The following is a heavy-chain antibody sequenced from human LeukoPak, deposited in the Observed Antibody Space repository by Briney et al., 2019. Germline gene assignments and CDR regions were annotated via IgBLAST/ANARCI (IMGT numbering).Heavy chain of an antibody. CDR1: SGPFSDYY. CDR3: ARTRRHYYGSGKNLTPWPAGFDG. CDR2: SAST. V-gene: IGHV4-59*12. Sequence: SETLSLTCTVSSGPFSDYYWTWIRQPPGKGLEWIGYSASTNYNPSLQSRVTISTDTSKRHFSLTLSSVTAADTAVYYCARTRRHYYGSGKNLTPWPAGFDGWGQGTTVIVS. J-gene: IGHJ6*02. D-gene: IGHD3-10*01.